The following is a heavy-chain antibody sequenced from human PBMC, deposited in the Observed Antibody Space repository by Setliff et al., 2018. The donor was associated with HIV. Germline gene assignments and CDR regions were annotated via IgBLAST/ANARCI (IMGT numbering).Heavy chain of an antibody. Sequence: ASVKVSCKASGYTFTSYGISWVRQAPGQGLEWMGWISAYNDNTNYAQKLQGRVTMTTDTSSSTAYLDLRSLRSDDTAVYYCARDSDNFWSGYYAAFDYWGQGTLVTVSS. CDR2: ISAYNDNT. V-gene: IGHV1-18*01. D-gene: IGHD3-3*01. CDR1: GYTFTSYG. J-gene: IGHJ4*02. CDR3: ARDSDNFWSGYYAAFDY.